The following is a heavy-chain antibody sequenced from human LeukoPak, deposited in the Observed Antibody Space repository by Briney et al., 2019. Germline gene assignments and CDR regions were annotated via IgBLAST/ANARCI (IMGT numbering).Heavy chain of an antibody. D-gene: IGHD3-10*01. Sequence: SETLSLTCTVSGGSISSYYWSWIRQPAGKGLEWIGRIYTSVSTNYNPSLKSRVTMSVDTSKNQFSLKLSSVTAADTAVYYCAVGERVVQGVRQYYFDYWGQGTLVTVSS. CDR2: IYTSVST. J-gene: IGHJ4*02. V-gene: IGHV4-4*07. CDR3: AVGERVVQGVRQYYFDY. CDR1: GGSISSYY.